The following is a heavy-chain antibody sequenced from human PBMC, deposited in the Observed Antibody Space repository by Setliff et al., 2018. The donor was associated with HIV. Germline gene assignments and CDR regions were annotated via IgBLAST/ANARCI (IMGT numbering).Heavy chain of an antibody. V-gene: IGHV1-69*13. J-gene: IGHJ3*02. D-gene: IGHD3-10*01. CDR3: ARDGSGILRGTSDI. CDR2: IVAAFGST. Sequence: ASVKVSCKASGDTFRMDTISWLRQAPGHGPEWMGGIVAAFGSTTYAQKFQGRVRITADASTSTVYMELRSLTPEDTAVYYCARDGSGILRGTSDIWGQGTLVTVS. CDR1: GDTFRMDT.